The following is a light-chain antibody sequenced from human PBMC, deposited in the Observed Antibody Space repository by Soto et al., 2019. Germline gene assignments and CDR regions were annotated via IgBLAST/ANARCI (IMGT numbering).Light chain of an antibody. CDR1: QSVSSSY. CDR2: GSS. V-gene: IGKV3-20*01. Sequence: TQSPGTLSLSPGERATLSCRASQSVSSSYLAWYQQKPGQAPRLLIYGSSSRATGIPDRFSGSGSGTDFTLTISRLEPEDFAVYYCQQYGSSAQTFGQGTKVDIK. J-gene: IGKJ1*01. CDR3: QQYGSSAQT.